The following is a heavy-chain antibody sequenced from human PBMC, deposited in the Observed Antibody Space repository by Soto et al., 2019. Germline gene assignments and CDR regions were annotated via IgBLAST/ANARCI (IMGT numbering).Heavy chain of an antibody. J-gene: IGHJ4*02. D-gene: IGHD1-1*01. CDR2: INPNSGGT. Sequence: GESLKISCKASGYTFTGYYMHWVRQAPGQGLEWMGWINPNSGGTNYAQKFQGWVTMTRDTSISTAYMELSRLRSDDTAVYYCARGTKPGAYNWNDRGTVSLDYWGQGTLVTVSS. CDR1: GYTFTGYY. CDR3: ARGTKPGAYNWNDRGTVSLDY. V-gene: IGHV1-2*04.